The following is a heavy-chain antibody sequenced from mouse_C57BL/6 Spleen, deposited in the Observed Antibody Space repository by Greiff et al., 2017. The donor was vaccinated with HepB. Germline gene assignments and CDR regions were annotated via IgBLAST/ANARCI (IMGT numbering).Heavy chain of an antibody. Sequence: EVLLVESGGGLVKPGGSLKLSCAASGFTFSSYAMPWVRQTPEKRLEWVATISDGGSYTYYPDKVKGRFTISRDNAKNNLYLQMSHLKSEDTAMYYCARAEYCITGTGALGYWGQRTSVHVSS. CDR1: GFTFSSYA. CDR3: ARAEYCITGTGALGY. D-gene: IGHD4-1*01. J-gene: IGHJ4*01. CDR2: ISDGGSYT. V-gene: IGHV5-4*01.